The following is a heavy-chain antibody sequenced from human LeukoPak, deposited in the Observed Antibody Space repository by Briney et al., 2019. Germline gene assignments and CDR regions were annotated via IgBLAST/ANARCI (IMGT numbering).Heavy chain of an antibody. J-gene: IGHJ4*02. CDR2: ISSGTINHS. CDR1: GFIFGDYY. Sequence: PGGTLRLSCKASGFIFGDYYMNWIRQAPGKGLECLSYISSGTINHSNYADSVKGRFTISRDNARNSLYLQMNSLRGEDTAVYYCARVPWDSSGYPDYWGQGTLVTVSS. V-gene: IGHV3-11*06. CDR3: ARVPWDSSGYPDY. D-gene: IGHD3-22*01.